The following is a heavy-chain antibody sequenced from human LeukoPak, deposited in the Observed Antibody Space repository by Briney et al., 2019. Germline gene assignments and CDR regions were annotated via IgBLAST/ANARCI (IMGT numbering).Heavy chain of an antibody. CDR3: ARAEWELIGVKYYYYIGV. D-gene: IGHD1-26*01. CDR2: ISGAAFGT. CDR1: GFTFSDYG. Sequence: PGGSLRLSCAASGFTFSDYGMSWVRQAPGKGLEWVSIISGAAFGTYYADSVRGWFTISRDNAKNSLYLQMNSLRADDTAVYYCARAEWELIGVKYYYYIGVWGKGTTVTVSS. J-gene: IGHJ6*03. V-gene: IGHV3-23*01.